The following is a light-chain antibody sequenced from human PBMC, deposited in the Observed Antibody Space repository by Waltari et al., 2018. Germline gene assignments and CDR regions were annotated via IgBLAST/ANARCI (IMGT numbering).Light chain of an antibody. Sequence: QSALTQPASVSGSPGQSITISCTGTGRDVGSYVYVSWYQQHPGKGPKLIIFDVSNRPSGVSNRFSGSKSGNTASLTISGLQAEDEADYYCSSYTSSGTVIFGGGTKLTVL. V-gene: IGLV2-14*03. CDR3: SSYTSSGTVI. J-gene: IGLJ2*01. CDR2: DVS. CDR1: GRDVGSYVY.